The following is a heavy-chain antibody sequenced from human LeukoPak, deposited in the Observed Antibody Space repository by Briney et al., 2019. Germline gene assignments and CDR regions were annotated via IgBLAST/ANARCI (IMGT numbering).Heavy chain of an antibody. J-gene: IGHJ5*02. Sequence: GESLKISCNGSGYSFTSYWIGWVRRMPGKGLEWMGIIYPGDSDTRYSPSFQGQVTIPADKSISTAYLQWSSLKASDTAMYYCARHESAAAILSWFDPWGQGTLVTVSS. D-gene: IGHD2-2*02. V-gene: IGHV5-51*01. CDR1: GYSFTSYW. CDR2: IYPGDSDT. CDR3: ARHESAAAILSWFDP.